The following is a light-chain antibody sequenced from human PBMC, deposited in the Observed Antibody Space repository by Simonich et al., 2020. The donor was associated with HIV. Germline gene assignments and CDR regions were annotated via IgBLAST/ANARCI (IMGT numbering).Light chain of an antibody. J-gene: IGLJ7*01. CDR1: SGSISTNY. CDR3: QTYDSSNHVV. V-gene: IGLV6-57*01. CDR2: EDN. Sequence: NFMLTQPHSVSESPGKTVTISCTRSSGSISTNYVQWYQQRPDSSPTTVIYEDNQRPSGVPDRFAGSIDSSSNSASLTISGLKTEDEADYCCQTYDSSNHVVFGGGTQLTVL.